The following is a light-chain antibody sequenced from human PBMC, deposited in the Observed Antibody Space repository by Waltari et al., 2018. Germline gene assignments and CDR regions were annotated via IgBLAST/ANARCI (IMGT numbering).Light chain of an antibody. V-gene: IGKV3-15*01. CDR3: QQYNNWPLT. Sequence: ETVMTQSPATLSAFPGERVTLSCGASQSISSHLAWYQQKPGQPPRLVIYSASSRATGVPVRFSGSGSGTDFTLTISSLQSEDFGVYYCQQYNNWPLTFGGGTKVEL. CDR2: SAS. CDR1: QSISSH. J-gene: IGKJ4*01.